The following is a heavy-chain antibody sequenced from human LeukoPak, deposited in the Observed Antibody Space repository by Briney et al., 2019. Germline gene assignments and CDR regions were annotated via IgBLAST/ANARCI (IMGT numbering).Heavy chain of an antibody. CDR2: INPNSGGT. D-gene: IGHD4-17*01. CDR3: ARDSNGDGPYYYYYMDV. CDR1: VYTFTGYY. V-gene: IGHV1-2*02. Sequence: ASVKVSCKASVYTFTGYYMHWVRQAPGQGLGWMGWINPNSGGTNYAQKFQGRVTMTRDTSISTAYMELSRLRSDDTAVYYCARDSNGDGPYYYYYMDVWGKGTTVTVSS. J-gene: IGHJ6*03.